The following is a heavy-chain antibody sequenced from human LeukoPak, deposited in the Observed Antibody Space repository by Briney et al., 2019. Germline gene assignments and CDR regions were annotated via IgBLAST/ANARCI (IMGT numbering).Heavy chain of an antibody. CDR2: ITPIFGTA. V-gene: IGHV1-69*13. D-gene: IGHD3-22*01. CDR1: GGTFSRFT. Sequence: SVKVSCKASGGTFSRFTSSWVRQAPGQGFEWMGGITPIFGTANFAQKFQGRVSITADESTSTAFMELSSLRSEDTAVYYCAREWGLESSGYYYAYWGQGTLVTVSS. J-gene: IGHJ4*02. CDR3: AREWGLESSGYYYAY.